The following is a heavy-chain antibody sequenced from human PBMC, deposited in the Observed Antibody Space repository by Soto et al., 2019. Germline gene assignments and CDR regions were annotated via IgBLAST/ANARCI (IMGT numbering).Heavy chain of an antibody. CDR1: GDCVCISRYS. J-gene: IGHJ6*02. Sequence: SDTMSLACTSSGDCVCISRYSWGWIHQSPGKGLEWIGTIYSSENTYYNPSLLSRVTISVDTSKNEFSLRLSSVTAADTAVYYCARLNGYCISTNCHAYYGMAVWGHGSTVIVSS. V-gene: IGHV4-39*01. CDR2: IYSSENT. CDR3: ARLNGYCISTNCHAYYGMAV. D-gene: IGHD2-2*03.